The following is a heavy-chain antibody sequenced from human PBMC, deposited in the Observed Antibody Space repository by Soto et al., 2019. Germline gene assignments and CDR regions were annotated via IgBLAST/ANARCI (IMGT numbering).Heavy chain of an antibody. J-gene: IGHJ4*02. CDR3: ARDRPGVIAVAGTWVFDY. Sequence: QVQLVESGGGVVQSGRSLRLSCAASGFTFSSYAMHWVRQAPGKGLEWVAVISYDGSNKYYADSVKGRFTISRDNSKNTLYLQMNSRRAEDTAVYYCARDRPGVIAVAGTWVFDYWGQGTLVTVSS. D-gene: IGHD6-19*01. CDR1: GFTFSSYA. V-gene: IGHV3-30-3*01. CDR2: ISYDGSNK.